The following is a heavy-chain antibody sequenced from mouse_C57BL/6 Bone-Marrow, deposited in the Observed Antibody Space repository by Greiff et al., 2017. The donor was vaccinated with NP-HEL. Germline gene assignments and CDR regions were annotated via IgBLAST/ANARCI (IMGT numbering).Heavy chain of an antibody. CDR2: ISSGGSYT. CDR1: GFTFSSYG. V-gene: IGHV5-6*01. CDR3: ARQGVSAWFAY. Sequence: EVKLVESGGDLVKPGGSLKLSCAASGFTFSSYGMSWVRQTPDKRLEWVATISSGGSYTYYLDSVKGRFTISRDNAKNTLYLQMSSLKSEDTAMYYCARQGVSAWFAYWGQGTLVTVSA. J-gene: IGHJ3*01.